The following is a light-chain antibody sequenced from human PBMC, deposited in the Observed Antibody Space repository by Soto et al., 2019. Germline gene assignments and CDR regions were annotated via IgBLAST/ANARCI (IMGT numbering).Light chain of an antibody. Sequence: DIVMTQSPDSLAVSLGERATINCKSSQSVLYTSNNKNYLAWYQQKPGQPPKLLISWASTRESGVPERFSGSGSGTDFTLAISSLQADDVAVYYCQQYYSAPFTFGPGTKVDIK. CDR2: WAS. CDR3: QQYYSAPFT. CDR1: QSVLYTSNNKNY. V-gene: IGKV4-1*01. J-gene: IGKJ3*01.